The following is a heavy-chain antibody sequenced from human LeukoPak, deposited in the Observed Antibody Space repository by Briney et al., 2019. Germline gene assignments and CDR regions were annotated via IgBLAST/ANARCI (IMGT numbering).Heavy chain of an antibody. CDR2: IYYSGTS. J-gene: IGHJ4*02. D-gene: IGHD2-2*01. Sequence: PSETLSLTCTVSGDSMTSYYWSWIRQPPGKGLEWIGNIYYSGTSNYNPSLKSRVTISVDTSRNQFSLKLSSVTAADTAVYYCAREDVVVPAAIPRWGQGTLVTVSS. V-gene: IGHV4-59*12. CDR3: AREDVVVPAAIPR. CDR1: GDSMTSYY.